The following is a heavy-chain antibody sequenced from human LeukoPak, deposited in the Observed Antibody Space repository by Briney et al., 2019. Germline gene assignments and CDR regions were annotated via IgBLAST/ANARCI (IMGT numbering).Heavy chain of an antibody. CDR2: IKNDGVT. CDR1: GVSISAYS. D-gene: IGHD3-10*01. J-gene: IGHJ4*02. V-gene: IGHV4-59*08. CDR3: ARRFTGSRSDSEFDY. Sequence: PETLSLTCTVSGVSISAYSWSWIRQPPGKGLEWIGYIKNDGVTNYHPSLKSRVSISVDTSKSQFSLILSSVTAADTAVYYCARRFTGSRSDSEFDYWGQGTLVTVSS.